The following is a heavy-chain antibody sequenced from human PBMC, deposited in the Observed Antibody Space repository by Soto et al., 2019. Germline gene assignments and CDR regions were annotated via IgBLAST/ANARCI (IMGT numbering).Heavy chain of an antibody. CDR3: ARVKRMLPNNWFDP. CDR1: GYTFTGYY. Sequence: ASVKVSCKASGYTFTGYYMHWFRQAPGQGLEWMGWINPNSGGTNYAQKFQGRVTMTRDTSISTAYMELSRLRSDDTAVYYCARVKRMLPNNWFDPWGQGTMVTVSS. J-gene: IGHJ5*02. V-gene: IGHV1-2*02. D-gene: IGHD2-15*01. CDR2: INPNSGGT.